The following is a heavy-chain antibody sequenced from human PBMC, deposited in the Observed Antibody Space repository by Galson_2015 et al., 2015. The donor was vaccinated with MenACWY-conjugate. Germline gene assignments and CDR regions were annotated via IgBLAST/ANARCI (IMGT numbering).Heavy chain of an antibody. CDR3: ARDLGFYCSRNDCYPPY. V-gene: IGHV3-7*03. D-gene: IGHD2-2*01. Sequence: SLRLSCAASGFIFNNYWMSWVRQVPGKGPEWVANIKQDGSEKYYVDSVRGRFTISRDNAKNSLYLQMNSLRAEDTAVYYCARDLGFYCSRNDCYPPYWGRGTLVTVSS. CDR1: GFIFNNYW. J-gene: IGHJ4*02. CDR2: IKQDGSEK.